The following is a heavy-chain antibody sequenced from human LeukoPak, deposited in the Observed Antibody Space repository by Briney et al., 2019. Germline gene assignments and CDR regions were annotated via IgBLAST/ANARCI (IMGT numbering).Heavy chain of an antibody. CDR1: GFTFSSYD. J-gene: IGHJ4*02. Sequence: GGSLRLSCAASGFTFSSYDMHWARQATGKGREWFSTIGAAGEMFYPGSVKGRFTNSRDDAKNSMYLQMNSLRAGDPAVYYCVRSLRGWSSGFDYWGQGILVTVSS. CDR2: IGAAGEM. CDR3: VRSLRGWSSGFDY. V-gene: IGHV3-13*04. D-gene: IGHD6-19*01.